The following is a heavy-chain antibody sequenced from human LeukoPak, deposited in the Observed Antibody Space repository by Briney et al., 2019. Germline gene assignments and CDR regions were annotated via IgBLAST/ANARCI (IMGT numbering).Heavy chain of an antibody. CDR2: ISPIFGTA. CDR3: ARDQRPDTMVVTPDPFDY. J-gene: IGHJ4*02. D-gene: IGHD4-23*01. CDR1: GGTFSSYA. V-gene: IGHV1-69*05. Sequence: SVTVSCKASGGTFSSYAISWVRQAPGQGLEWMGRISPIFGTANYAQKFQGRVTITTDESTSTAYMELSSLRSDDTAVYYCARDQRPDTMVVTPDPFDYWGQGTLVTVSP.